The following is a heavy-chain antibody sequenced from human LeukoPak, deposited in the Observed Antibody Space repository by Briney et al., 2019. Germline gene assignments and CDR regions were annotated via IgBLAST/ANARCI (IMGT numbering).Heavy chain of an antibody. CDR2: ISAYNGNT. CDR3: ARELGSYYYDSSGPHFDY. Sequence: ASVKVSCKASGYTFTSYGISWVRQAPGQGLEWMGWISAYNGNTNYAQKLQGRVTMTTDTSTSTAYMELRSLRSDDTAVYYCARELGSYYYDSSGPHFDYWGQGTLVAVSS. J-gene: IGHJ4*02. V-gene: IGHV1-18*01. CDR1: GYTFTSYG. D-gene: IGHD3-22*01.